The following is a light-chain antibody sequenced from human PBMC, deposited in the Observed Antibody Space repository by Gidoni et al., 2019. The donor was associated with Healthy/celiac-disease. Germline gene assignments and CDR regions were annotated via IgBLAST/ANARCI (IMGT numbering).Light chain of an antibody. Sequence: QSVLPQPPSASGTPGQRVTISCSGSSSNIGSNYLYWYQQLPGTAPKLLIYRNNQRPSGVPDRFSGSKSGTSASLAISGLRSEDEADYYCAAWDDSLSGWVFGGGTKLTV. CDR1: SSNIGSNY. CDR3: AAWDDSLSGWV. V-gene: IGLV1-47*01. CDR2: RNN. J-gene: IGLJ3*02.